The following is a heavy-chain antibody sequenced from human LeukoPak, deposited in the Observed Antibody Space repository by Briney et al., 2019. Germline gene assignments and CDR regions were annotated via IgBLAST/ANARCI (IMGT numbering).Heavy chain of an antibody. CDR2: INPSGGST. Sequence: ASVKVSCTASGYTFTSYYMHWVRQAPGQGLEWMGIINPSGGSTSYAQKFQGRVTMTRDTSTSTVYMELSSLRSEDTAVYYCARELRFLEWSQRANNWFDPWGQGTLVTVSS. CDR3: ARELRFLEWSQRANNWFDP. D-gene: IGHD3-3*01. V-gene: IGHV1-46*01. J-gene: IGHJ5*02. CDR1: GYTFTSYY.